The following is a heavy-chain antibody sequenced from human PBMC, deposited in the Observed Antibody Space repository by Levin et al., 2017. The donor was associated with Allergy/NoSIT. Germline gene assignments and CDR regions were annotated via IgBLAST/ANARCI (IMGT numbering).Heavy chain of an antibody. Sequence: QTLSLTCNFSGFSLSTRGEGVGWVRQPPGKALEWLATVYWEDDKNYSPSLKTRLTITRDTSKNQVILRLTNMDLVDTGTYYCAHRRGNLDTCESWGQGTSVTVSS. CDR1: GFSLSTRGEG. D-gene: IGHD1-14*01. J-gene: IGHJ3*01. CDR3: AHRRGNLDTCES. CDR2: VYWEDDK. V-gene: IGHV2-5*02.